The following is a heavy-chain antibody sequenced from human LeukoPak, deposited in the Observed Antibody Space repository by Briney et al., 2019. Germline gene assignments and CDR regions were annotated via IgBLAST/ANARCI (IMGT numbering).Heavy chain of an antibody. CDR1: GFTFSSYE. Sequence: GGSLRLSCGASGFTFSSYEMNWVRQAPGKGLEGLSYISTSAGTIYYADSLKGRFTISRNNAKNSLYLQMNSLRTEDTAVYYCARDQEGASLDAFDVWGQGTMVTVSP. CDR3: ARDQEGASLDAFDV. V-gene: IGHV3-48*03. CDR2: ISTSAGTI. J-gene: IGHJ3*01.